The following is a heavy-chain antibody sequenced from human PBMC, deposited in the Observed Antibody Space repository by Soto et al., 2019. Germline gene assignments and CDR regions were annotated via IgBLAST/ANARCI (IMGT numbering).Heavy chain of an antibody. CDR2: IIPIFGTA. D-gene: IGHD6-13*01. J-gene: IGHJ6*02. V-gene: IGHV1-69*01. CDR1: GGTFSSYA. CDR3: ASPGIAAAGSYGMDV. Sequence: QVQLVQSGAEVKKPGSSVKVSCKASGGTFSSYAISWVRQAPGQGLEWMGGIIPIFGTANYAQKFQGRVTITADESTSTAYTERSSLRYEDTAVYYCASPGIAAAGSYGMDVWGQGTTVTVSS.